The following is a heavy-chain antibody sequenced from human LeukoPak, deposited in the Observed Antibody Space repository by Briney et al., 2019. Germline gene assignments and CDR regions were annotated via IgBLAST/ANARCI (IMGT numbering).Heavy chain of an antibody. CDR3: ATCGYTYGLYFDY. CDR1: GFTFSNFP. Sequence: GGSLRLSCAASGFTFSNFPMHWVRQAPGKGLEWVSYISSSGSTIYYADSVKGRFTISRDNAKNSLYLQMNSLRAEDTAVYYCATCGYTYGLYFDYWGQGTLVTVSS. CDR2: ISSSGSTI. D-gene: IGHD5-18*01. J-gene: IGHJ4*02. V-gene: IGHV3-48*01.